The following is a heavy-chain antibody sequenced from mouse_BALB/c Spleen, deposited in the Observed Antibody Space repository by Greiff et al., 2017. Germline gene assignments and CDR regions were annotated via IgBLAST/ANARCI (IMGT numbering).Heavy chain of an antibody. CDR3: ARHGNGNHLAD. V-gene: IGHV5-9-3*01. CDR2: ISSGGSYT. Sequence: EVMLVESGGGLVKPGGSLKLSCAASGFTFSSYAMSWVRQTPEKRLEWVATISSGGSYTYYPDSVKGRFTISRDNAKNTLYLQMSSLRSEDTAMYYCARHGNGNHLADWGQGTLVTVSA. J-gene: IGHJ3*01. CDR1: GFTFSSYA. D-gene: IGHD2-1*01.